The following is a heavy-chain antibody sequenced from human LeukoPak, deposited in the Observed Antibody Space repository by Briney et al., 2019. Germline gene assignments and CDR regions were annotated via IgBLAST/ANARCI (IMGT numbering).Heavy chain of an antibody. CDR3: ASSPQYCSGGSCYQAGDY. CDR2: IIPIFGIA. Sequence: ASVKVSCKASGGTFSSYAISWVRQAPGQGLEWMGMIIPIFGIANYAQKFQGRVTITADKSTSTAYMELSSLRSEDTAVYYCASSPQYCSGGSCYQAGDYWGQGTLVTVSS. CDR1: GGTFSSYA. D-gene: IGHD2-15*01. V-gene: IGHV1-69*04. J-gene: IGHJ4*02.